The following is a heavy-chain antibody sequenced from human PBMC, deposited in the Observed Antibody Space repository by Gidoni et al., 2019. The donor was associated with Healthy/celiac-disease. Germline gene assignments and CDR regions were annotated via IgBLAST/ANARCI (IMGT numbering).Heavy chain of an antibody. Sequence: QVQLQESGAGLGKHSETLAVHCAVSGGSLSGGSYYWRWVWQPPGKGLECIVYIYYSGSNNYNPALKSRVTISVDTSKTQFSLKLSSGTAADTAVYYCARNTMVPPVYYGIDFWGQGTTVTVSS. V-gene: IGHV4-61*01. J-gene: IGHJ6*02. CDR3: ARNTMVPPVYYGIDF. D-gene: IGHD2-2*01. CDR2: IYYSGSN. CDR1: GGSLSGGSYY.